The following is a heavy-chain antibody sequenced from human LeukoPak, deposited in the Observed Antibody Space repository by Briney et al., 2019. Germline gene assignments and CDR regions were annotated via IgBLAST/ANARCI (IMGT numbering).Heavy chain of an antibody. V-gene: IGHV4-59*01. Sequence: SETLSLTCTVSGGSISDYYWNWMRQPPGKGLEWIGYIYYSGRTNYNPSLKSRVSISVDTSKNQFSLKLSSVTAADTAVYYCARDFRGSVDAFDIWGQGTVVAVSS. CDR2: IYYSGRT. J-gene: IGHJ3*02. CDR3: ARDFRGSVDAFDI. CDR1: GGSISDYY.